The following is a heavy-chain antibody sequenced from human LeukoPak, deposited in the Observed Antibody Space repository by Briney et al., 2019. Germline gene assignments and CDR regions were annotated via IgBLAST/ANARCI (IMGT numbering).Heavy chain of an antibody. CDR2: IYYSGST. CDR3: ARGGITMVRGVLDY. CDR1: GGSISSYY. D-gene: IGHD3-10*01. Sequence: PSETLSLTCTVSGGSISSYYWSWIRQPPGKGLEWIGYIYYSGSTNYNPSLKGRVTISVDTSKNQFSLKLSSVTAADTAVYYCARGGITMVRGVLDYWGQGTLVTVSS. J-gene: IGHJ4*02. V-gene: IGHV4-59*01.